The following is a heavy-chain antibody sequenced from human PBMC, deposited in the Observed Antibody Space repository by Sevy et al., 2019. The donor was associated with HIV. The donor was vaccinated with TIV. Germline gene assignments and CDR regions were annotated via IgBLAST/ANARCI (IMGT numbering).Heavy chain of an antibody. D-gene: IGHD6-13*01. J-gene: IGHJ4*02. V-gene: IGHV3-7*01. CDR2: IKQDGSEK. Sequence: GGSLRLSCAASGFTFSSNWMSWVRQAPGKELEWVANIKQDGSEKYYVDSVKGRFTISRDNAKNSLYLQMNSLRAEDTAVYYCASSRSSSWLDYWGQGTLVTVSS. CDR1: GFTFSSNW. CDR3: ASSRSSSWLDY.